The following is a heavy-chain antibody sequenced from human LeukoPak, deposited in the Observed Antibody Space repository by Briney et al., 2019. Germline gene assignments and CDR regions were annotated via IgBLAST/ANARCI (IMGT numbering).Heavy chain of an antibody. Sequence: SETLSLTCAVYGGSFSGYYWSWIRQPPGKGLEWIGEINHSGSTNYNPSLKSRVTISVDTSKNQFSLKLSSVTAADTAVYYCARGLGVYCSSTSCHVRGMDVWGQGTTVTVSS. CDR2: INHSGST. CDR3: ARGLGVYCSSTSCHVRGMDV. J-gene: IGHJ6*02. CDR1: GGSFSGYY. V-gene: IGHV4-34*01. D-gene: IGHD2-2*01.